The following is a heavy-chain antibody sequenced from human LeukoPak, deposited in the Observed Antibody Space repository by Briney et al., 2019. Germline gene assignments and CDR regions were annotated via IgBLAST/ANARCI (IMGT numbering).Heavy chain of an antibody. CDR3: ARDLLYGSGGFDY. V-gene: IGHV3-30*04. J-gene: IGHJ4*02. CDR1: GFTFSNNA. Sequence: PGGSLRLSCAASGFTFSNNAMHWVRQAPGKGPEWVTFISYNGRDILYADSVKGRFTISRDNSKNTLYLQMNSLRAEDTAVYYCARDLLYGSGGFDYWGQGTLVTVSS. D-gene: IGHD3-10*01. CDR2: ISYNGRDI.